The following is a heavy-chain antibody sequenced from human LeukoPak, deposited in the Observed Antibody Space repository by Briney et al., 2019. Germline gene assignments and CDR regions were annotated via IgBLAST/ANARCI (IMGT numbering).Heavy chain of an antibody. CDR1: GFTFSSYG. CDR3: ARHYTYCSSGSCYPQEFDY. D-gene: IGHD2-15*01. CDR2: IRYDGSNK. V-gene: IGHV3-30*02. J-gene: IGHJ4*02. Sequence: GGSLRLSCAASGFTFSSYGMHWVRQAPGKGLEWVAFIRYDGSNKYYADSVKGRFTISRDNSKNTLYLQMNSLRAEDTAVYYCARHYTYCSSGSCYPQEFDYWGEGTLVTVSS.